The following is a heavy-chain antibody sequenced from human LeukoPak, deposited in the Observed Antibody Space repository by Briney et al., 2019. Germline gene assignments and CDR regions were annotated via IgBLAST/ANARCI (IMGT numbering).Heavy chain of an antibody. Sequence: GASVKVSCKASGYTFTSYGISWVRQAPGQGLEWMGWISAYNGNTNYAQKLQGRVTMTTDTSTSTACMELRSLRSDDTAVYYCARTYSSSWYDVGDYWGQGTLVTVSS. CDR2: ISAYNGNT. CDR1: GYTFTSYG. D-gene: IGHD6-13*01. V-gene: IGHV1-18*01. CDR3: ARTYSSSWYDVGDY. J-gene: IGHJ4*02.